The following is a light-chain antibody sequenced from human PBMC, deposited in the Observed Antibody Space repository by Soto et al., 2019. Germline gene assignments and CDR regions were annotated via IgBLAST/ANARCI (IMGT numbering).Light chain of an antibody. CDR1: QSITDW. V-gene: IGKV1-5*03. J-gene: IGKJ1*01. CDR2: KAS. CDR3: QYWDDYSWT. Sequence: DIQMTQSPSTLSASVGDRVTITCRASQSITDWLAWYQQKPGKAPTCLIYKASNLEGGVPSRFSVSGSGTAFTLTISSVQPDDFATYYCQYWDDYSWTFGQGTKVEIK.